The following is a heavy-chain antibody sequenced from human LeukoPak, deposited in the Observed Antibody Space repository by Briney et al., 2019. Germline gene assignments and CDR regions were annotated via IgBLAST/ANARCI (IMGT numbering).Heavy chain of an antibody. Sequence: GRSLRLSCAASGFTFSSYGMHWVRQAPGKGLEWVAVIWYDGSNKYYADSVKGRFTISRDNSKNTLYLQMNSLRAEDTAVYYCARGGGRWLQLNWFDPWGQGTLVTVSS. CDR3: ARGGGRWLQLNWFDP. CDR2: IWYDGSNK. J-gene: IGHJ5*02. CDR1: GFTFSSYG. D-gene: IGHD5-24*01. V-gene: IGHV3-33*01.